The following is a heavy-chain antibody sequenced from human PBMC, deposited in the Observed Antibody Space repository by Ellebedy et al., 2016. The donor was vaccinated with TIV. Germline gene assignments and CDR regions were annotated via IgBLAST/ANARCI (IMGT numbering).Heavy chain of an antibody. Sequence: GESLKISXAASGFTFENYTMHWVRQAPGKGLEWVSVFGGRSTTTYYADSVKGRFTISRDNFKNTLFLQMNSLRGDDTARYYCAKISPTHRGAFDIWGQGTMVTVSS. CDR3: AKISPTHRGAFDI. D-gene: IGHD3-3*02. CDR1: GFTFENYT. CDR2: FGGRSTTT. J-gene: IGHJ3*02. V-gene: IGHV3-23*01.